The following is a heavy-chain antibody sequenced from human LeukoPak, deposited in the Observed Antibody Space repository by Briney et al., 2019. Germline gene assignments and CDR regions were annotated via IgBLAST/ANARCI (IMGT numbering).Heavy chain of an antibody. CDR1: GYTFTGYY. D-gene: IGHD6-13*01. Sequence: ASVKVSCKASGYTFTGYYMHWVRQAPGQGLEWVGWINTITGNPTYAQGFTGRFVFSLDTSVSTAYLQISSLKGEDTAVYYCARGTAAAEDRYYFDYWGQGTLVTVSS. CDR3: ARGTAAAEDRYYFDY. V-gene: IGHV7-4-1*02. CDR2: INTITGNP. J-gene: IGHJ4*02.